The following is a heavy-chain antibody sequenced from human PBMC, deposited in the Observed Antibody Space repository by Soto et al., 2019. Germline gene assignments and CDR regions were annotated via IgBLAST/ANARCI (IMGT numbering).Heavy chain of an antibody. V-gene: IGHV1-24*01. CDR1: GYTLTELS. D-gene: IGHD5-18*01. CDR3: ATDPPGYSYGEYYYYGMDV. J-gene: IGHJ6*02. Sequence: ASVKVSCKVSGYTLTELSMHWVRQAPGKGLEWMGGFDPEDGETIYAQKFQGRVTMTEDTSTDTAYMELSSLRSEDTAVYYCATDPPGYSYGEYYYYGMDVWGQGTTVTVSS. CDR2: FDPEDGET.